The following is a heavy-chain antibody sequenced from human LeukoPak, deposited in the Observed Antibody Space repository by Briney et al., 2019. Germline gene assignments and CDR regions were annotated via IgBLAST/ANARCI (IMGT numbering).Heavy chain of an antibody. CDR2: IGYEGVHK. CDR3: AKDLHGGYSSDY. D-gene: IGHD4-23*01. V-gene: IGHV3-30*02. Sequence: RPGGSLRLSCAASGFTFNNFGMHWVRQAPGKGLEWVSFIGYEGVHKYYAGSVKGRFTISKDNSKATLYLQMNSLRPEDTAVYYCAKDLHGGYSSDYWGQGTLVTVFS. J-gene: IGHJ4*02. CDR1: GFTFNNFG.